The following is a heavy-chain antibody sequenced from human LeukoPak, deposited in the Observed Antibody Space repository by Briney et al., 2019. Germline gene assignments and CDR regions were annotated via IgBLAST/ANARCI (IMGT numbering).Heavy chain of an antibody. Sequence: PGRSLRLSCAASGFTFSSYGMHWVRQAPGKGLEWVGRIRSKTDGGTTDYGAPVKGRFTISRDDSKNTLSLQMNSLETEDTAVYYCTTERSGAFDYWGQGTLVTVSS. D-gene: IGHD3-3*01. CDR2: IRSKTDGGTT. J-gene: IGHJ4*02. CDR1: GFTFSSYG. V-gene: IGHV3-15*01. CDR3: TTERSGAFDY.